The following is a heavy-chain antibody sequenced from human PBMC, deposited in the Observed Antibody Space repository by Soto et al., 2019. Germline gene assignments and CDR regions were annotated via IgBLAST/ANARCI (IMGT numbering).Heavy chain of an antibody. V-gene: IGHV3-21*01. CDR1: GCTFSSYS. J-gene: IGHJ3*02. D-gene: IGHD2-15*01. CDR2: ISSSSSYI. CDR3: ARDHGLSSYAFDI. Sequence: GGSLRLSCAASGCTFSSYSMSWVRQAPGKGLEWVSSISSSSSYIYYADSVKGRFTISRDNAKNSLYLQMNSLRAEDTAVYYCARDHGLSSYAFDIWGQGTMVTVSS.